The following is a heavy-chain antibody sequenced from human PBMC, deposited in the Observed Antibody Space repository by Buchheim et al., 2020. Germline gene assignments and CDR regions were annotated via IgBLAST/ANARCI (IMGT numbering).Heavy chain of an antibody. CDR3: GREIAGAPTDF. CDR1: GFTFSTYS. Sequence: EVQLVESGGGLVKPGGSLRLSCAASGFTFSTYSMNWARQAPGKGLEWVSSMSSDSDVIYYSDSVKGRFTISRDNAKTSLYFQMNSLRDEDTAVYYCGREIAGAPTDFWGQGTL. J-gene: IGHJ4*02. D-gene: IGHD1-26*01. V-gene: IGHV3-21*01. CDR2: MSSDSDVI.